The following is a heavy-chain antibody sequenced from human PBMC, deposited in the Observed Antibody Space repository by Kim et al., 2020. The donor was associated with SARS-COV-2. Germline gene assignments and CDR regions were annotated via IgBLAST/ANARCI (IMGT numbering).Heavy chain of an antibody. D-gene: IGHD6-6*01. Sequence: TEWAAPVKGRLTIARDESKNALYLQMSSLKTEDTDVYFCTTAAARTQVCQYWGQGTLLTVSS. J-gene: IGHJ4*02. CDR3: TTAAARTQVCQY. V-gene: IGHV3-15*01. CDR2: T.